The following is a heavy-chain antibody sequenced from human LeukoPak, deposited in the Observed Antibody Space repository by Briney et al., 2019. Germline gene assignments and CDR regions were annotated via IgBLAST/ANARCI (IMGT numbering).Heavy chain of an antibody. J-gene: IGHJ3*02. V-gene: IGHV3-30-3*01. CDR1: RFTFSNYA. CDR3: ARGPPYYYDSSGYWGIAFDI. D-gene: IGHD3-22*01. CDR2: ISYDGSNE. Sequence: GGSLRLSCAASRFTFSNYAMHWVRQAPGKGLEWVAVISYDGSNEYYADSVKGRFTISRDNSKNTLYLQMSSLRAEDTAVFYCARGPPYYYDSSGYWGIAFDIWGQGTMVTVSS.